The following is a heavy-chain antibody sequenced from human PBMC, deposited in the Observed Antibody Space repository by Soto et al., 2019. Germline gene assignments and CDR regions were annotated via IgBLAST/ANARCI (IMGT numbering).Heavy chain of an antibody. CDR2: IIPVFGTP. CDR1: GGTFTTHT. D-gene: IGHD3-10*01. V-gene: IGHV1-69*06. CDR3: ARDLEFRDGNISHLDY. J-gene: IGHJ4*02. Sequence: QVQLVQSGAGVKKPGSSVKVSCKASGGTFTTHTFNWVRQAPGQGLEWMGGIIPVFGTPNYAQKFQGRITITADKSTSTVYMDLSSLRSEDTAVYYCARDLEFRDGNISHLDYWGQGTLVTVSS.